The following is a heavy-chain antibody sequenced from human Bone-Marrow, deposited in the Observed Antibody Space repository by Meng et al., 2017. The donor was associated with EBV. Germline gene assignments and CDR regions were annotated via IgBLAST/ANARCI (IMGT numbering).Heavy chain of an antibody. CDR2: IIHIFGTA. V-gene: IGHV1-69*01. CDR1: GGTFSSYA. J-gene: IGHJ4*02. Sequence: QVRRGQSGAEVKKPGSSVKVPCKASGGTFSSYAISWVRQAPGQGLEWMGGIIHIFGTANYAQKFQGRVTITADESTSTAYMELSSLRSEDTAVYYCARQTVPYDSSGYFDYWGQGTLVTVSS. CDR3: ARQTVPYDSSGYFDY. D-gene: IGHD3-22*01.